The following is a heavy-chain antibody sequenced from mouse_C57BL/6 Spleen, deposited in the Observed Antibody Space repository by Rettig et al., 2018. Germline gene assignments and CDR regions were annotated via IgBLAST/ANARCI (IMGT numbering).Heavy chain of an antibody. CDR2: IDPSDSET. D-gene: IGHD2-1*01. V-gene: IGHV1-52*01. Sequence: LEWIGNIDPSDSETHYNQKFKDKATLTVDKSSSTAYMQLSSLTSEDSAVYYCARGGYYDNYGAMDNWGQGTSVIGSS. CDR3: ARGGYYDNYGAMDN. J-gene: IGHJ4*01.